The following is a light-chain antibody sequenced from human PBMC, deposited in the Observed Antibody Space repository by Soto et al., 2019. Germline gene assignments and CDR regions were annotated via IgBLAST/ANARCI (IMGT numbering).Light chain of an antibody. CDR2: GAL. CDR3: QQYVSSPPSS. V-gene: IGKV3-20*01. J-gene: IGKJ2*01. Sequence: EIVLTQSPGTLSLSPGERATLSCRASQSVSSRYLAWYQQKPGQAPRLLIYGALNRATGIPARFSGSGPGTDFTLTISRVEPEECAVYFCQQYVSSPPSSFGQGTKVDIK. CDR1: QSVSSRY.